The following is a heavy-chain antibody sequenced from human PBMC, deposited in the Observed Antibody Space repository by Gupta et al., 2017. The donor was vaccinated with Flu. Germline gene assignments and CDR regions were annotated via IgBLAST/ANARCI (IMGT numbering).Heavy chain of an antibody. CDR2: FNPYSGDT. D-gene: IGHD2-2*01. J-gene: IGHJ3*02. V-gene: IGHV1-2*06. Sequence: HWVRQAPGQGLEWMGRFNPYSGDTNYAQKFQGRVTMTGDTSISTAYMELSGLGSDDMAVYFCAREEGGSRTYERAFDIWGLGTMVTVSS. CDR3: AREEGGSRTYERAFDI.